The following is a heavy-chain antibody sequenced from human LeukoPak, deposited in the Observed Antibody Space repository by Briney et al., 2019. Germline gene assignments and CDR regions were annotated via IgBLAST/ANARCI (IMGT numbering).Heavy chain of an antibody. CDR1: GFTFSNAW. J-gene: IGHJ4*02. V-gene: IGHV3-15*01. CDR2: IKSKTDGGTT. D-gene: IGHD3-22*01. CDR3: TTDAVYYDSSGYYPNFDY. Sequence: GGSLRLSCAASGFTFSNAWMSWVRQAPGKGLEWVGRIKSKTDGGTTDYAAPVKGRFTISRDDSKNTLYLQMNSLKTGDTAVYYCTTDAVYYDSSGYYPNFDYWGQGTLVTVSS.